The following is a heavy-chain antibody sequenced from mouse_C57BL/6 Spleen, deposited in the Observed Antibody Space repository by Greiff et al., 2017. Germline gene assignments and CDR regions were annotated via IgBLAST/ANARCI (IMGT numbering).Heavy chain of an antibody. D-gene: IGHD6-1*01. CDR1: GYTFTSYG. CDR3: ARGRESLYYFDY. V-gene: IGHV1-81*01. Sequence: VQLQQSGAELARPGASVKLSCKASGYTFTSYGISWVKQRTGQGLEWIGEIYPRSGNTYYNEKFKGKATLTADKSSSTAYMELRSLTSEDSAVYFCARGRESLYYFDYWGQGTTLTVSS. J-gene: IGHJ2*01. CDR2: IYPRSGNT.